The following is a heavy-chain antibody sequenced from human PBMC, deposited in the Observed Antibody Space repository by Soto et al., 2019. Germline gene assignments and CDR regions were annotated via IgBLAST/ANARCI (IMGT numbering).Heavy chain of an antibody. CDR1: GFTFSSYS. J-gene: IGHJ4*02. D-gene: IGHD2-15*01. V-gene: IGHV3-48*02. CDR3: ARAEDIVVVVAATPHYFDY. Sequence: EVQLVESGGGLVQPGGSLRLSCAASGFTFSSYSMNWVRQAPGKGLEWVSYISSSSSTIYYADSVKSRFTISRDNAKNSLYLQMNSLRDEDTAVYYCARAEDIVVVVAATPHYFDYWGQGTLVTVSS. CDR2: ISSSSSTI.